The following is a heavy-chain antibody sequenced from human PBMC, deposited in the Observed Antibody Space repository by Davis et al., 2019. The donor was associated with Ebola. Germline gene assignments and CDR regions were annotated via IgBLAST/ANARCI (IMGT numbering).Heavy chain of an antibody. D-gene: IGHD1-1*01. CDR1: GGTFTSYG. V-gene: IGHV1-18*01. CDR2: ISAYNSNT. Sequence: ASVKVSCKASGGTFTSYGISWVRQAPGQGLEWMGWISAYNSNTNYAQKFQGRVTMTTDTYTSTAYMELRSLRSDDTAVYFCAKDVRGTTGPSEYWGQGTLVTVSS. J-gene: IGHJ4*02. CDR3: AKDVRGTTGPSEY.